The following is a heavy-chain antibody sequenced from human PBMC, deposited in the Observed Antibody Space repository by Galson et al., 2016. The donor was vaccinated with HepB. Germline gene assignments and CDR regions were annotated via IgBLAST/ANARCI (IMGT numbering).Heavy chain of an antibody. CDR1: GYTFTRYY. CDR3: ARASSRDSSSWYGAEYFHH. CDR2: INPNGGST. Sequence: SVKLSCKASGYTFTRYYMHWVRQAPGQGLEWMGIINPNGGSTSYSHTFQGRVTMTRDTSTCTVYMELSSLRSEDTAVYYCARASSRDSSSWYGAEYFHHWGQGTLVTVSS. J-gene: IGHJ1*01. D-gene: IGHD6-13*01. V-gene: IGHV1-46*01.